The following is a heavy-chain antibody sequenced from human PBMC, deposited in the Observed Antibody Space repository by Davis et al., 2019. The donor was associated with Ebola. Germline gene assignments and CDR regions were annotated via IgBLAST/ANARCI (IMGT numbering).Heavy chain of an antibody. D-gene: IGHD3/OR15-3a*01. CDR3: VRAMPHFSFWTADLIGGMDV. V-gene: IGHV1-8*01. CDR1: GYTFTTYD. Sequence: AASVKVSCKASGYTFTTYDINWVRQATGQGLEWMGWMNPNSGNTGYAQKFQGRVTMTRDTSINTAYMELTSLKSEDTAVYYCVRAMPHFSFWTADLIGGMDVWGQGTTVIVSS. J-gene: IGHJ6*02. CDR2: MNPNSGNT.